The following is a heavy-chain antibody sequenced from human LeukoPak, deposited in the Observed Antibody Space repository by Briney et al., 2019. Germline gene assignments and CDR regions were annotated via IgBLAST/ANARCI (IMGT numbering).Heavy chain of an antibody. CDR3: ARDLSSGYSTFDY. CDR2: ISHDGTYK. J-gene: IGHJ4*02. V-gene: IGHV3-30*10. D-gene: IGHD3-22*01. Sequence: QPGRSLRLACAASGFTFSSHVMHWVRQAPGKGLEWVAVISHDGTYKYYTESVKDRFTISRDNSKNTLYLQMNSLRAEDTAVYYCARDLSSGYSTFDYWGQGTLVTVSS. CDR1: GFTFSSHV.